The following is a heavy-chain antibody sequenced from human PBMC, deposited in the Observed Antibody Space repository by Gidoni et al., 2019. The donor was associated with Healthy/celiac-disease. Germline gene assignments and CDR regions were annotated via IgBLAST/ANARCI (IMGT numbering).Heavy chain of an antibody. V-gene: IGHV3-48*03. D-gene: IGHD3-3*01. CDR2: ISSSGSTR. CDR1: GFTFSSYA. CDR3: ARERDYDCWSGYFNYYYYGMDV. J-gene: IGHJ6*02. Sequence: EVQLVESGGGLVQPGGSLSLSCAASGFTFSSYALNWVRQAPGKGLEWVSYISSSGSTRYYADSVKGRFTISRDNAKNSLYLQMNSLRAEDTAVYYCARERDYDCWSGYFNYYYYGMDVWGQGTTVTVSS.